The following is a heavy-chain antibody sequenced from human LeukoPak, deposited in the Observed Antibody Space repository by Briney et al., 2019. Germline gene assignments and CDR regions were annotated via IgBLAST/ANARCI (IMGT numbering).Heavy chain of an antibody. V-gene: IGHV4-39*01. CDR3: ASTYGSGSYFDY. J-gene: IGHJ4*02. D-gene: IGHD3-10*01. CDR2: IYYSGST. Sequence: SETLSLTCTVSGGSISSYYWSWIRQPPGKGLEWIGSIYYSGSTYYNPSLKSRVTISVDTSKNQFSLKLSSVTAADTAVYYCASTYGSGSYFDYWGQGTLVTVSS. CDR1: GGSISSYY.